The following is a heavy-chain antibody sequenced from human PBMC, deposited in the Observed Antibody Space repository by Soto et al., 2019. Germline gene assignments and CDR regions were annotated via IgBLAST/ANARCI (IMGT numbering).Heavy chain of an antibody. J-gene: IGHJ6*02. D-gene: IGHD6-25*01. Sequence: PGGSLRLSCAAAGFSFSSYWMSWVRQAPGKGLEWVANIKQDGSEKYYVDSVKGRFTISRDNAENSLYLQMNSLRAEDTALYYCARVYTGTGWPFHYYGMDVWGQGTTVTASS. V-gene: IGHV3-7*01. CDR1: GFSFSSYW. CDR3: ARVYTGTGWPFHYYGMDV. CDR2: IKQDGSEK.